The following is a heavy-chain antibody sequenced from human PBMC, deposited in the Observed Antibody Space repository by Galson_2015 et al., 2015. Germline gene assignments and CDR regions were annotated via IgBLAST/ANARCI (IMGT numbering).Heavy chain of an antibody. J-gene: IGHJ3*02. V-gene: IGHV3-9*01. CDR1: GFTFDDYA. CDR3: ARIVGATTRDDAFEI. Sequence: SLRLSCAASGFTFDDYAMHWVRQAPGKGLEWVSGISWNGGNIDYADSVKGRFTISRDNAKNSLYLQMNSLKSEDTALYYCARIVGATTRDDAFEIWGQGTMVTVSS. D-gene: IGHD1-26*01. CDR2: ISWNGGNI.